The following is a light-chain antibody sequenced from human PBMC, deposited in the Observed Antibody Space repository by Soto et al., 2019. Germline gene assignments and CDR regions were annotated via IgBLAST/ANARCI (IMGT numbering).Light chain of an antibody. CDR3: QQYNSYPRT. J-gene: IGKJ2*02. Sequence: DIQMTQSPSTLSASIGDRVTITCRASESIRTWLAWYQHKPGKAPKFLIYDASSLESGVPSRFSGSGSGTEFTLTISNLQPDDFATYFCQQYNSYPRTFGQGTKLEIK. CDR2: DAS. V-gene: IGKV1-5*01. CDR1: ESIRTW.